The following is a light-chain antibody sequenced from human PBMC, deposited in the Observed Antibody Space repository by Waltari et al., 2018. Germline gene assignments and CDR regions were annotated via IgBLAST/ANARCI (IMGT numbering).Light chain of an antibody. CDR3: AAWDDSLSGLV. Sequence: QSVLTQPPSASGTPGQKVTISCNGSSSNIGSNYVYWYQQFPGPAPKLLIFKNNQPPSRVPDLVSDSKSGTSASLAINGLRSEDEAGYYCAAWDDSLSGLVLGGGTKVTVL. CDR1: SSNIGSNY. CDR2: KNN. J-gene: IGLJ3*02. V-gene: IGLV1-47*01.